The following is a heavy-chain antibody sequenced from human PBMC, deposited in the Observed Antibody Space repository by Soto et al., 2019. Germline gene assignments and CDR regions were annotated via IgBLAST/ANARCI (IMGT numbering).Heavy chain of an antibody. V-gene: IGHV3-23*01. CDR3: AKERLSSPCTWFDP. D-gene: IGHD5-12*01. Sequence: EVQLLESGGGLVQPGGSLRLSCAASGFTFDNYAMSWVRQAPGKGLEWASGIGGSGVTTYYAHSVKGRLTISRDNSKNTRYPQMNSRRAEDTALYYCAKERLSSPCTWFDPWGQGTLVTVSS. CDR2: IGGSGVTT. J-gene: IGHJ5*02. CDR1: GFTFDNYA.